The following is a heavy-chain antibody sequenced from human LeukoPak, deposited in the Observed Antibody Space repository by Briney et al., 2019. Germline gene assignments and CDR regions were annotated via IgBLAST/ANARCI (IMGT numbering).Heavy chain of an antibody. Sequence: SETLSLTCAVYGGSFSHYYWSWSRQPPGTGLEWIGEINHSGSTNYNPSLKSRVTISVDTSKNQFSLKLSSVTAADTSVYYCARDQWRLGNYYYNRSGHSGAFDIWGQGTMVTVSS. CDR2: INHSGST. V-gene: IGHV4-34*01. CDR1: GGSFSHYY. CDR3: ARDQWRLGNYYYNRSGHSGAFDI. D-gene: IGHD3-22*01. J-gene: IGHJ3*02.